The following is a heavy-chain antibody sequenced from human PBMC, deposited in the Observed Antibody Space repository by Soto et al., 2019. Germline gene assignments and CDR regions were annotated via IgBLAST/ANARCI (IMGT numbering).Heavy chain of an antibody. D-gene: IGHD3-3*01. Sequence: HLVQSGAEVKQPGASVRVSCKASTYTFKDYFLHWVRQAPGQGREWMGWINPNNGATEYAQKFQGRVTMTSDTSISTAYIEVSGLKSGDTAAYYCARDASPDFWSGYYDYWGQGTLITVST. V-gene: IGHV1-2*02. CDR2: INPNNGAT. J-gene: IGHJ4*02. CDR1: TYTFKDYF. CDR3: ARDASPDFWSGYYDY.